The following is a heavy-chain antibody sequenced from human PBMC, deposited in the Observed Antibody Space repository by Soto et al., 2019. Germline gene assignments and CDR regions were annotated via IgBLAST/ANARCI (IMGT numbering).Heavy chain of an antibody. Sequence: QVQLQESGPGLVKPSQTLSLTCTVSGGSISSGGYYWSWIRQHPGKGLEWIGYTYYSGSTYYNPSLKIRVTLSVATSNTPFSLKLSSVTAADTAVYSCARGSSGGCYAYQEDYFDYWGQGTLVTVSS. CDR1: GGSISSGGYY. CDR2: TYYSGST. CDR3: ARGSSGGCYAYQEDYFDY. J-gene: IGHJ4*02. D-gene: IGHD2-15*01. V-gene: IGHV4-31*03.